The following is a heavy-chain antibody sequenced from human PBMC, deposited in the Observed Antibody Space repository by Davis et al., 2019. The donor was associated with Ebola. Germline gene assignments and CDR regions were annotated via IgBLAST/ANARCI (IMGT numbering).Heavy chain of an antibody. V-gene: IGHV1-69*04. CDR3: ARSTVVTGYGMDV. Sequence: SVKVSCKASGYTFTSYGISWVRQAPGQGLEWMGRIIPILGIANYAQKFQGRVTITADKSTSTAYMELSSLRSEDTAVYYCARSTVVTGYGMDVWGQGTTVTVSS. CDR1: GYTFTSYG. J-gene: IGHJ6*02. CDR2: IIPILGIA. D-gene: IGHD4-23*01.